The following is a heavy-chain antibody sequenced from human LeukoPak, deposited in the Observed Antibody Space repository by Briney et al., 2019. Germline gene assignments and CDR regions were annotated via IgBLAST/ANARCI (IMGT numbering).Heavy chain of an antibody. CDR3: ARAPEQQLVYYCYYGMDV. CDR1: RYTLTSYG. V-gene: IGHV1-18*01. CDR2: LCDYNGNT. J-gene: IGHJ6*02. Sequence: ASPKVSSKASRYTLTSYGISSVRPAPGQRLGWMGWLCDYNGNTSYGQKLQGRVTMTTNTSTSTAYMELRRLRSDDTAVYYCARAPEQQLVYYCYYGMDVWGQGTTVTVSS. D-gene: IGHD6-13*01.